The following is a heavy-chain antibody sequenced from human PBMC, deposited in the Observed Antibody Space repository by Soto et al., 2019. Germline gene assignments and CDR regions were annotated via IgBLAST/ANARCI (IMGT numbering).Heavy chain of an antibody. Sequence: SVKVSCKASGGTFSSYAISWVRQAPGQGLEWMGGIIPIFGTANYAQKFQGRVTITADESTSTAYMELSSLRSEDTAVYYCASAGGERHTVGVDYWGQGTLVTVSS. D-gene: IGHD3-16*01. CDR1: GGTFSSYA. CDR3: ASAGGERHTVGVDY. J-gene: IGHJ4*02. V-gene: IGHV1-69*13. CDR2: IIPIFGTA.